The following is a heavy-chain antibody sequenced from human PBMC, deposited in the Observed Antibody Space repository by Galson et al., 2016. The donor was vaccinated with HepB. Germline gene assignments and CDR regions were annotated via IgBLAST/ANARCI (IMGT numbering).Heavy chain of an antibody. J-gene: IGHJ4*02. V-gene: IGHV3-33*08. CDR2: IWYDGGKK. Sequence: SLRLSCAASGFTFGSYWMSWVRQAPGKGLEWVAVIWYDGGKKYYADSVKGRFAVSRDNSMNTLYLQMNSLRAEDTAVYYCASACSSTTCYGDFDYWGQGTLVTVSS. CDR3: ASACSSTTCYGDFDY. D-gene: IGHD2-2*01. CDR1: GFTFGSYW.